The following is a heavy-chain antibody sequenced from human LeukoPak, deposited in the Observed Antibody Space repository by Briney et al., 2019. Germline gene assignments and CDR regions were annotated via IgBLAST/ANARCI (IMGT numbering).Heavy chain of an antibody. V-gene: IGHV3-33*06. D-gene: IGHD3-10*01. J-gene: IGHJ4*02. Sequence: GGSLRLSCAASGFTFSSYGMHWVRQAPGKGLEWVAVIWYDGSNKYYADSVKGRFTISRDNSKSTLYLQMNSLRAEDTAVYYCAKDSAITMAHYFDYWGQGTLVTASS. CDR3: AKDSAITMAHYFDY. CDR2: IWYDGSNK. CDR1: GFTFSSYG.